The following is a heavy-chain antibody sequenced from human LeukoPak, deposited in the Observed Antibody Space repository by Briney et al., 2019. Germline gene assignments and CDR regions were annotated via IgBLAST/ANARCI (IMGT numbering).Heavy chain of an antibody. CDR3: ARALYSSGWYGVSPGV. J-gene: IGHJ6*02. CDR1: GFTFSSYA. CDR2: ISGSGGST. D-gene: IGHD6-19*01. V-gene: IGHV3-23*01. Sequence: GGSLRLSCAASGFTFSSYAMSWVRQAPGKGLEWVSAISGSGGSTYYADSVKGRFTISRDNSKNTLYLQMNSLRAEDTAVYYCARALYSSGWYGVSPGVWGQGTTVTVSS.